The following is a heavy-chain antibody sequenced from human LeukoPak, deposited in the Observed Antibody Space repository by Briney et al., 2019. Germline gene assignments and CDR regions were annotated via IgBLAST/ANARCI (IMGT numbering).Heavy chain of an antibody. CDR1: GYTFSSHG. J-gene: IGHJ3*02. Sequence: PGGSLRLSCAASGYTFSSHGLTWVRQAPGKGLEWVSTINGAGDNTYYAETVKGRFTISRDNSKNTLYLQMNSLRAEDTAVFYCARKGVLHAFDIWGQGTMVTVSS. CDR3: ARKGVLHAFDI. V-gene: IGHV3-23*01. CDR2: INGAGDNT. D-gene: IGHD4/OR15-4a*01.